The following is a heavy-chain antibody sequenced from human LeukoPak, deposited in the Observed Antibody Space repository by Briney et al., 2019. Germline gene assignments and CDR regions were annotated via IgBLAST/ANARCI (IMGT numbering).Heavy chain of an antibody. CDR3: TRDTSSNWYWENFYY. Sequence: GGSLRLSCTASGFTFGDYAMSWFRQAPGKGLEWVSFIRSKAYGGTTEYAASVKGRFTISRDDSKSIAYLQMNSLKTEDTAVYYCTRDTSSNWYWENFYYWGQGTLVTVSS. D-gene: IGHD6-13*01. J-gene: IGHJ4*02. V-gene: IGHV3-49*03. CDR2: IRSKAYGGTT. CDR1: GFTFGDYA.